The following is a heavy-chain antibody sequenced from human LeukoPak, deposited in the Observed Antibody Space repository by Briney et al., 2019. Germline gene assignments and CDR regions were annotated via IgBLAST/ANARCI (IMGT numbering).Heavy chain of an antibody. V-gene: IGHV3-7*01. CDR2: IKQDGREK. D-gene: IGHD2/OR15-2a*01. CDR3: ATYNSDFGRFDP. Sequence: QAGGSLRLSCVASGFTFNSYWMSWVRQAPGKGLEGVTNIKQDGREKKYVDSVKGRFTISRDNAKNTLYLQMNSLRAEDTAVYYCATYNSDFGRFDPWGQGTQVTVSS. CDR1: GFTFNSYW. J-gene: IGHJ5*02.